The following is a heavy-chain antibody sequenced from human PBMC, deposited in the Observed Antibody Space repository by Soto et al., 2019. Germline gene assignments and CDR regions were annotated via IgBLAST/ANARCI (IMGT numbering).Heavy chain of an antibody. D-gene: IGHD2-21*02. CDR2: VYYSGGA. J-gene: IGHJ6*02. CDR1: GGSISGYY. Sequence: ETLSLTCTVSGGSISGYYWSWIRQPPGKGLEWIGNVYYSGGAKYNPSVKRRVSISVDTSKNQFSLNLSSVTAADTAVYYCTRDGDGRMTTNPYYYYGMDVWGPGITVTV. CDR3: TRDGDGRMTTNPYYYYGMDV. V-gene: IGHV4-59*01.